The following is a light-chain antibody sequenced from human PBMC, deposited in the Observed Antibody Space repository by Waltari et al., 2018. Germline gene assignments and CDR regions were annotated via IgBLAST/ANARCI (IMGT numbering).Light chain of an antibody. CDR3: GSFTTSHTWV. Sequence: QSALTQPASVSGSLGQSITISCTGGSSDVGAYNLVSWYQQHPGKAPKVMIYDVTERASGISNRCAGSKSGHTASLTSSGLQAEDEADYYCGSFTTSHTWVFGGGTTLTVL. CDR2: DVT. CDR1: SSDVGAYNL. J-gene: IGLJ3*02. V-gene: IGLV2-14*03.